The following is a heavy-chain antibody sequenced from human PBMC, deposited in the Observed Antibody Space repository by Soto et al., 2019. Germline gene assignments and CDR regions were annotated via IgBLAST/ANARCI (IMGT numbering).Heavy chain of an antibody. Sequence: GASVKVSCKASGYTFTDYYIHWVRQAPGQVLEWMGWINPDSGGTDSAQKFRGRVTMTRDTSISTAYMELSSMTPDDTAVFYCVRGYCIADSCYTSPPEWGQGTLVTVSS. D-gene: IGHD3-3*01. V-gene: IGHV1-2*02. CDR2: INPDSGGT. CDR1: GYTFTDYY. J-gene: IGHJ4*02. CDR3: VRGYCIADSCYTSPPE.